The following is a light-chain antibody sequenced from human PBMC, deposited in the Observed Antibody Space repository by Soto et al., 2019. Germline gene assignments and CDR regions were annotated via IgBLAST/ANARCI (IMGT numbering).Light chain of an antibody. J-gene: IGKJ4*01. CDR2: DAS. V-gene: IGKV3-20*01. Sequence: EIVLTQSPGTLSLSPGERATLSCRASQTISSSYLAWYQQKPGQAPRLLIYDASSRATGIPDRFSGSGSGTDFTLTISSLEPEDFAFYHCQQYGSSPLTFGGGTKVDIK. CDR1: QTISSSY. CDR3: QQYGSSPLT.